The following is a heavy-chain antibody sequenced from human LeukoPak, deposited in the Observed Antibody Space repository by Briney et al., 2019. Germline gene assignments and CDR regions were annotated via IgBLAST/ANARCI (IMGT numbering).Heavy chain of an antibody. CDR1: GFTFSNYW. V-gene: IGHV3-74*01. D-gene: IGHD6-19*01. CDR3: ARVTAVAGTSVGVDA. Sequence: GGSLRLSCAASGFTFSNYWMHWVRQTPGKGLVWVSRINSDASVTTYADSVKGRFTISRDNAKNTLYLQMNSLRAEDTAVYYCARVTAVAGTSVGVDAWGQGILVTVSS. CDR2: INSDASVT. J-gene: IGHJ4*02.